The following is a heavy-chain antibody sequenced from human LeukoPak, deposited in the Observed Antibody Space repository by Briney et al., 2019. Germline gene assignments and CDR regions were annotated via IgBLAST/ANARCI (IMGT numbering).Heavy chain of an antibody. CDR3: ARGGLRLLEWLSPSDY. CDR2: IKQDGSEK. J-gene: IGHJ4*02. V-gene: IGHV3-7*01. CDR1: GFTFSSYW. D-gene: IGHD3-3*01. Sequence: GGSLRLPCAASGFTFSSYWMSWVRQAPGKGLEWVANIKQDGSEKYYVDSVKGRFIISRDNAKNSLYLQMNSLRVEDTAVYYCARGGLRLLEWLSPSDYWGQGTLVTVSS.